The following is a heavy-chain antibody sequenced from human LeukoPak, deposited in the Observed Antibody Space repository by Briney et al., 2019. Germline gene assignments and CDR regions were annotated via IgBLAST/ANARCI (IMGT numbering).Heavy chain of an antibody. V-gene: IGHV3-23*01. CDR2: ISGSGDST. J-gene: IGHJ2*01. D-gene: IGHD1-14*01. Sequence: GGSLRLSCAASGFTFSSYAMNWVRQAPGKGLEWVSSISGSGDSTYYADSVKGRFTISRDNSKNTLYLQMNSLRTDDTAVYYCAKAGPSPGEWYSDLWGRGTPVTVSS. CDR1: GFTFSSYA. CDR3: AKAGPSPGEWYSDL.